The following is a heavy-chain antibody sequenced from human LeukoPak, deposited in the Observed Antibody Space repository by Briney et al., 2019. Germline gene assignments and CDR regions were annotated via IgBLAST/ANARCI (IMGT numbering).Heavy chain of an antibody. CDR1: GFTFSSYA. Sequence: PGGSLRLSCAASGFTFSSYAVSWVRQAPGKGLEWVSAISGSGGSTYYADSVKGRFTISRDNSKNTLYLQMNSLRAEDTAVYYCAKASYYDILTGYFDYWGQGTLVTVSS. D-gene: IGHD3-9*01. CDR2: ISGSGGST. J-gene: IGHJ4*02. V-gene: IGHV3-23*01. CDR3: AKASYYDILTGYFDY.